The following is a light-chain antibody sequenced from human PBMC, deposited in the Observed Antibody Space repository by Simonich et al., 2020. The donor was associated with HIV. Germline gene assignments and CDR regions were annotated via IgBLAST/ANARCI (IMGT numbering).Light chain of an antibody. V-gene: IGKV1-33*01. J-gene: IGKJ1*01. CDR2: AAS. Sequence: DIQMTQSPSSLSASVGDRVTITCQASQDISNYLNWYQQKPGKAPKLLIYAASNLETGVPSRFSGSGSGTDFTLTISSLQPEDFATYYCQQYYSTPRTFGQGTKVEIK. CDR3: QQYYSTPRT. CDR1: QDISNY.